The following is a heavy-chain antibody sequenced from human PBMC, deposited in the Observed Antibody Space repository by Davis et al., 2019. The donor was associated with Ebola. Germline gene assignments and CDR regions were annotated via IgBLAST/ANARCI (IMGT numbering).Heavy chain of an antibody. CDR1: GFTFSGSA. CDR3: TRHELVGELSLLVDY. D-gene: IGHD3-10*01. CDR2: IRSKANSYAT. Sequence: GGSLRLSCAASGFTFSGSAMHWVRQASGKGLEWVGRIRSKANSYATAYAASVKGRFTISRDDSKNTAYLQMNSLKTEDTAVYYCTRHELVGELSLLVDYWGQGTLVTVSS. V-gene: IGHV3-73*01. J-gene: IGHJ4*02.